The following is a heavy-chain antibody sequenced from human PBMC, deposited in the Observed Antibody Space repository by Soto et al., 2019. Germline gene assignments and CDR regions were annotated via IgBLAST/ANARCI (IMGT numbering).Heavy chain of an antibody. Sequence: VKVSCKVSGYTLTELSMHWVRQAPGKGLEWMGGFDPEDGETIYAQKFQGRVTMTEDTSTDTAYMELSSLRSEDTAVYYCATGFSFTVDSAGLGYWDQRTMGT. V-gene: IGHV1-24*01. CDR1: GYTLTELS. D-gene: IGHD3-10*01. CDR2: FDPEDGET. J-gene: IGHJ4*02. CDR3: ATGFSFTVDSAGLGY.